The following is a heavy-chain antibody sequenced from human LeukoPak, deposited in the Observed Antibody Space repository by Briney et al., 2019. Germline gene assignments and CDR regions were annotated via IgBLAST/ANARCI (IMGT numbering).Heavy chain of an antibody. CDR3: ARVPYSGSYYVWFDP. CDR2: IYYSGKT. D-gene: IGHD1-26*01. J-gene: IGHJ5*02. CDR1: GGSIAGSSNY. Sequence: PSETLSLTCTVSGGSIAGSSNYWVWIRQPPGKGLEWVGNIYYSGKTYYNPSLKSRVTISVDTSKNQFSLKLSSVTAADTAVYYCARVPYSGSYYVWFDPWGQGTLVTVSS. V-gene: IGHV4-39*07.